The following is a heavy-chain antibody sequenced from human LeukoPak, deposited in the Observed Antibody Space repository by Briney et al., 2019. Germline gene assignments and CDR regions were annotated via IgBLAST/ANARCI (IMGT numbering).Heavy chain of an antibody. CDR3: ARRAYSTPTDY. CDR2: ISAYNGNT. CDR1: GGTFSSYA. V-gene: IGHV1-18*01. Sequence: WASVKVSCKASGGTFSSYAISWVRQAPGQGLEWMGWISAYNGNTNYAQKLQGRVTMTTDTSTSTAYMELRSLRSDDTAVYYCARRAYSTPTDYWGQGTLVTVSS. D-gene: IGHD2-21*01. J-gene: IGHJ4*02.